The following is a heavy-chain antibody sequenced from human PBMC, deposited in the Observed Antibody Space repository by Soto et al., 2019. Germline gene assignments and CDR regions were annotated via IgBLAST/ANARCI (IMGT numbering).Heavy chain of an antibody. CDR2: IIPILGIA. CDR3: ASRYYYGSGSDAFDI. Sequence: ASVKVSCKASGGTFSSYAISWVRQAPGQGLEWMGRIIPILGIANYAQKFQGRVTITADKSTSTAYMELSSLRSEDTAVYYCASRYYYGSGSDAFDIWGQGTMVTVSS. J-gene: IGHJ3*02. D-gene: IGHD3-10*01. V-gene: IGHV1-69*04. CDR1: GGTFSSYA.